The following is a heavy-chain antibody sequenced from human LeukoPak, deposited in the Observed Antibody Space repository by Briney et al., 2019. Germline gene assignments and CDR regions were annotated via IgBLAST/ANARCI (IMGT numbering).Heavy chain of an antibody. J-gene: IGHJ5*02. CDR2: ISGSGGST. V-gene: IGHV3-23*01. D-gene: IGHD3-10*01. CDR3: ARHVWFGEHNGHENWFDP. Sequence: GGTLRLSCAASGFIFSSYGMSWVRQAPGKGLEWVSDISGSGGSTYFADSVKGRFTISRDNSKNTLYLQMNSLRAKDTAAYYCARHVWFGEHNGHENWFDPWGQGTLVTVSS. CDR1: GFIFSSYG.